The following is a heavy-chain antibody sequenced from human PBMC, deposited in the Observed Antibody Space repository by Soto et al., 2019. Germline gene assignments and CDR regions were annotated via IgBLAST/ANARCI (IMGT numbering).Heavy chain of an antibody. CDR3: VRDGTKTLRDWFDP. CDR1: GASISGFY. V-gene: IGHV4-4*07. J-gene: IGHJ5*02. D-gene: IGHD1-1*01. CDR2: IYATGTT. Sequence: SETLSLTCTVSGASISGFYWSWIRKSAGKGLEWIGRIYATGTTDYNPSLKSRVMMSVDTSKKQFSLKLRSVTAADTAVYYCVRDGTKTLRDWFDPWGQGMSVSVSS.